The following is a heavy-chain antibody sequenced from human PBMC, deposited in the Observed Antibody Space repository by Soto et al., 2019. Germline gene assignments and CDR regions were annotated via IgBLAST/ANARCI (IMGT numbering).Heavy chain of an antibody. D-gene: IGHD1-20*01. CDR3: AKDSGCVNNACAYDP. CDR2: ISKGSDYI. V-gene: IGHV3-21*01. J-gene: IGHJ5*02. CDR1: GFSFSGYT. Sequence: GGSLRLSCAASGFSFSGYTMNWVRKAPGKGLEWVSSISKGSDYIFYADKVKGRFTISRDNARNSLHLQMTSLRVEDTAVYYCAKDSGCVNNACAYDPWGQGTLVTVSS.